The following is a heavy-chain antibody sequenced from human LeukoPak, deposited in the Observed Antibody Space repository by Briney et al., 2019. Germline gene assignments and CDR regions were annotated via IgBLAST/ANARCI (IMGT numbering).Heavy chain of an antibody. Sequence: GGSLRLSCAASGFTFCTLAMIWGRQPPGKGLEGVSSIFPSGGEIHYADSVRGRFTISRDNSKSILSLQMNSLRAEDTAIYYCATYRQVLLPFESWGQGTLVTVSS. D-gene: IGHD5-18*01. V-gene: IGHV3-23*01. CDR1: GFTFCTLA. CDR3: ATYRQVLLPFES. CDR2: IFPSGGEI. J-gene: IGHJ4*02.